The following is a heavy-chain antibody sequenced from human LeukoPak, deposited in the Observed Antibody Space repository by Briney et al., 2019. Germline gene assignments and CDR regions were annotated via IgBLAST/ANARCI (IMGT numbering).Heavy chain of an antibody. CDR1: GFTFDDYA. D-gene: IGHD6-6*01. Sequence: GGSLRLSCAASGFTFDDYAMHWVRQAPGKGLEWVSGISWNSGSIGYADSVKGRFTISRDNAKNSLYLQMNSLRAEDMALYYCAKGDSSSGYYMDLWAKGTTVTVSS. V-gene: IGHV3-9*03. CDR2: ISWNSGSI. J-gene: IGHJ6*03. CDR3: AKGDSSSGYYMDL.